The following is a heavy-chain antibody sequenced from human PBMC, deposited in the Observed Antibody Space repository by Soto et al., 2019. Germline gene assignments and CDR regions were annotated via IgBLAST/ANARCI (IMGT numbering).Heavy chain of an antibody. D-gene: IGHD2-8*01. CDR2: IIPIFGTA. CDR1: GGTFSSYA. Sequence: QVQLVQSGAEVKKPGSSVKVSCKASGGTFSSYAISWVRQAPGQGLEWMGGIIPIFGTANYAQKFQGRVTITADESTSTAYMELSSLRSEDTAVYYCARDPILLMVYGHPYYYYYGMDVWGQGTTVTVSS. V-gene: IGHV1-69*01. CDR3: ARDPILLMVYGHPYYYYYGMDV. J-gene: IGHJ6*02.